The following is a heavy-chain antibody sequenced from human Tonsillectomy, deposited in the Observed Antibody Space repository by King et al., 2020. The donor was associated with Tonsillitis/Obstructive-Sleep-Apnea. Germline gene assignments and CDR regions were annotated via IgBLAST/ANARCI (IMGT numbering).Heavy chain of an antibody. CDR1: GYTFTRNY. J-gene: IGHJ4*02. V-gene: IGHV1-46*01. D-gene: IGHD2-15*01. Sequence: VQLVQSGAEVKKPGASVKISCMASGYTFTRNYIHWVRQAPGQGLEWMGIINPSDVKTTYAQDFQGRVTMTSDTSTSTVNMELNNLRSADTAVYYCVRDDKDGRHLDYWGQGSLVTVSS. CDR3: VRDDKDGRHLDY. CDR2: INPSDVKT.